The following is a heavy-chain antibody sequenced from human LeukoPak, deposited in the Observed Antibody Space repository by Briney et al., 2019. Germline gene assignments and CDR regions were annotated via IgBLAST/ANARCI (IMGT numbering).Heavy chain of an antibody. CDR2: IYYSGST. J-gene: IGHJ5*02. CDR1: GGSISSYY. D-gene: IGHD2-15*01. CDR3: ARLLGYCSGGSCYGWFDP. Sequence: PSETLSLTCTVSGGSISSYYWSWIRQPPGKGLEWIGYIYYSGSTYYNPSLKSRVTISVDTSKNQFSLKLSSVTAADTAVYYCARLLGYCSGGSCYGWFDPWGQGTLVTVSS. V-gene: IGHV4-59*12.